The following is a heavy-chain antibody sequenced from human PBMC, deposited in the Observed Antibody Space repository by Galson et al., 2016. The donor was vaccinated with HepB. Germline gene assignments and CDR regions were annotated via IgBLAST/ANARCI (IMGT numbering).Heavy chain of an antibody. CDR2: ISNDGSNT. CDR1: GFRFSYYG. D-gene: IGHD3-10*01. V-gene: IGHV3-30*18. Sequence: SLRLSCAASGFRFSYYGMHWVRQAPGKGLEWVAFISNDGSNTYYAEPVKGRFTISRDKSRTTVSLQMNSLRAEDTAVYKCAKGTYFGSGSYYGMDVWGQGTKVTVSS. J-gene: IGHJ6*02. CDR3: AKGTYFGSGSYYGMDV.